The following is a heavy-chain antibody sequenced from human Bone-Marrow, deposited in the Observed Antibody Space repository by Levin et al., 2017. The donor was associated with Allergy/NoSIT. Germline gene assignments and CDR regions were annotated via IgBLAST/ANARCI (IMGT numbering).Heavy chain of an antibody. D-gene: IGHD3-10*01. CDR1: SISIRTYA. CDR3: ARAGHSYFPRPAHSWLDP. CDR2: ISYDGNYK. Sequence: PGGSLRLSCAASSISIRTYAMHWVRQAPGKGLEWVAVISYDGNYKDYADSVKGRFTISRDSSKETVSLQMNGLRGEDTAVYYCARAGHSYFPRPAHSWLDPWGQGTLVTVAS. J-gene: IGHJ5*02. V-gene: IGHV3-33*05.